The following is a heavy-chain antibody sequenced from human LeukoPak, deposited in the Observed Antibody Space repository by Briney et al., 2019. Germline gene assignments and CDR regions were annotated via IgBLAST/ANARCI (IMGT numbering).Heavy chain of an antibody. Sequence: QPGGSLRLSCAASGFTFSNYWMHWVRQAPGKGLVWVSRIDDDGSSTNYADSVKGRFTISRDNAKNSLYLQMNSLRAEDTAVYYCARGVTASYYYYMDVWGKGTTVTISS. J-gene: IGHJ6*03. CDR2: IDDDGSST. CDR1: GFTFSNYW. CDR3: ARGVTASYYYYMDV. D-gene: IGHD2-21*02. V-gene: IGHV3-74*01.